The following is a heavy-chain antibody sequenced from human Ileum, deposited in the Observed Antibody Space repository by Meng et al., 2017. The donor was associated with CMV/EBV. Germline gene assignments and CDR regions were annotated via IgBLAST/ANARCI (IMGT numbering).Heavy chain of an antibody. D-gene: IGHD5-24*01. V-gene: IGHV3-7*04. CDR2: IKEDGGER. Sequence: EVRRVSSGGGLVQRGGSLRSSCAASGFTFSAYWMSWVRQAPGKGLEWVANIKEDGGERYYVDSVKGRFTISGDNAKNSLYLEMGSLTVEDTAVYYCASDDTRWPDKYWGQGTLVTVSS. CDR1: GFTFSAYW. J-gene: IGHJ4*02. CDR3: ASDDTRWPDKY.